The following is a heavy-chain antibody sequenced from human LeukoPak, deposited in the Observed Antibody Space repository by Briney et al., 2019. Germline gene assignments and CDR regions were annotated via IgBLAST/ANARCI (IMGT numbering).Heavy chain of an antibody. CDR1: GFTLSSSW. CDR3: AREFYGDFSNFDY. V-gene: IGHV3-74*01. D-gene: IGHD4-17*01. Sequence: GSLRLSCAASGFTLSSSWMHWVRQAPGKGLVWVSRINSDGSSTSYADSVKGRFTISRDNAKNTLYLQMNSLRGEDTAVYYCAREFYGDFSNFDYWGQGTLVTVSS. CDR2: INSDGSST. J-gene: IGHJ4*02.